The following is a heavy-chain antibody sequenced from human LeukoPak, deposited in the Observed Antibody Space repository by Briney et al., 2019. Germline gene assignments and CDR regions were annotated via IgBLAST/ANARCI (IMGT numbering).Heavy chain of an antibody. CDR2: ISGSGRST. D-gene: IGHD6-19*01. J-gene: IGHJ3*02. CDR3: AKVPYSSGFNGDAFVI. Sequence: PGGSLRLSCAPSGFTFSSYAMSWVRQAPGKGLEWVSAISGSGRSTYYADSVKGRFTIFRDNSKNTLYLEMNSLTVEDTAVYYCAKVPYSSGFNGDAFVIWGQGTMVTVSP. V-gene: IGHV3-23*01. CDR1: GFTFSSYA.